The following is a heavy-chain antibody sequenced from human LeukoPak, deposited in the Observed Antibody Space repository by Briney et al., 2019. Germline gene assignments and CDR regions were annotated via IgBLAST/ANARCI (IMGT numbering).Heavy chain of an antibody. V-gene: IGHV1-2*02. CDR2: INPNSGGT. J-gene: IGHJ4*02. CDR3: ASLVAAAGTGRNFDY. D-gene: IGHD6-13*01. Sequence: ASVKVSCKASGYTFTSYYMHWVRQAPGQGLEWMGWINPNSGGTNYAQKFQGRVTMTRDTSISTAYMELSRLRSDDTAVYYCASLVAAAGTGRNFDYWGQGTLVTVSS. CDR1: GYTFTSYY.